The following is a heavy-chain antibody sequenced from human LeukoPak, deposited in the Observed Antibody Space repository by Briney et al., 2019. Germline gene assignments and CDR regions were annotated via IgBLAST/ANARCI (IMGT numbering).Heavy chain of an antibody. CDR1: GYTFTSYD. CDR3: ARGGRPAAYNYYYYGMDV. D-gene: IGHD2-15*01. CDR2: MNPNSGNT. J-gene: IGHJ6*02. Sequence: ASVKVSCKASGYTFTSYDINWVRQATGQGLEWMGWMNPNSGNTGYAQKFQGRVTMTRNTSISTAYMELSSLRSEDTAVYYCARGGRPAAYNYYYYGMDVWGQGTTVTVSS. V-gene: IGHV1-8*01.